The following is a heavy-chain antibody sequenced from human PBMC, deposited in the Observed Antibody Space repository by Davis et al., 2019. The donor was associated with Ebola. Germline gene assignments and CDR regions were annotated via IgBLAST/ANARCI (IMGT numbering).Heavy chain of an antibody. V-gene: IGHV4-34*01. CDR2: INRGGST. CDR1: GGSFSGYY. J-gene: IGHJ4*02. D-gene: IGHD5-12*01. CDR3: AGGGYGTSCDY. Sequence: MPSETLSLTCAVYGGSFSGYYWSWIRQPPGKGLEWIGEINRGGSTNYNPSLKSRVTISVDTSKNQFSLKLSSVTAADTAVYYCAGGGYGTSCDYWGQGTLVTVSS.